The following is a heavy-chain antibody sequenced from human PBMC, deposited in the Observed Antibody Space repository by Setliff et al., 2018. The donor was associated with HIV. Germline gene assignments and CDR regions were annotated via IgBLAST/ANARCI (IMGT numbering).Heavy chain of an antibody. CDR2: IYHSGST. J-gene: IGHJ4*02. V-gene: IGHV4-4*02. Sequence: SETLSLTCAVSGGSISSNWWSWVRQSPGKGLEWIGEIYHSGSTHYNPSLQSRVTISVDKSKSQFSLKLNSVTAADTAVYYCARDMRHLAPLGYYFDYWGQGTLVTVSS. CDR1: GGSISSNW. D-gene: IGHD3-10*01. CDR3: ARDMRHLAPLGYYFDY.